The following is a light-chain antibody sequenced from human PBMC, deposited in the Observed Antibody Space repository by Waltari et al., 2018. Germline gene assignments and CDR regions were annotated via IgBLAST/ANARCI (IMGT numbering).Light chain of an antibody. V-gene: IGKV2-28*01. CDR1: QSLLHRNGYKS. CDR3: MQAVQTPHT. Sequence: DIVITNSPVSLTVPAGDPSSFSSSSTQSLLHRNGYKSLDWYVQKPGQSPHLLIYLASSRASGVPDRFSGSGSGTDFTLEISRVEAEDVGIYYCMQAVQTPHTFGQGTKLEIK. CDR2: LAS. J-gene: IGKJ2*01.